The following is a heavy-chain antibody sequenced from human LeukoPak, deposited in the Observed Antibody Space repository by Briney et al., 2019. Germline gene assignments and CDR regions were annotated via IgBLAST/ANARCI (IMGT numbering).Heavy chain of an antibody. J-gene: IGHJ6*03. CDR1: RRPFNRYY. V-gene: IGHV4-34*01. D-gene: IGHD3-10*02. CDR2: INHSGST. CDR3: ARMFRYYYYMDV. Sequence: SDTLSLTCAVYRRPFNRYYSIWIRQPPGKGLEGIREINHSGSTNYNPSLTSRVTISVDTSKSQFSLKLSSVTAADTAVYYCARMFRYYYYMDVWGKGTTVTISS.